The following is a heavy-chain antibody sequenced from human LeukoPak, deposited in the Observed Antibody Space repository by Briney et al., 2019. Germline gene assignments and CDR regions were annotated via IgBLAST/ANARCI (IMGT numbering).Heavy chain of an antibody. CDR3: ERDWKYYDILTGFDY. D-gene: IGHD3-9*01. CDR2: INPNSGGT. J-gene: IGHJ4*02. CDR1: GYTFTGYY. Sequence: ASVKVSCKASGYTFTGYYMHWVRQAPGQGLEWMGWINPNSGGTNYAQKFQGRVTMTRDTSISTAYMELSRLRSDDTAVYYCERDWKYYDILTGFDYWGQGTLVTVSS. V-gene: IGHV1-2*02.